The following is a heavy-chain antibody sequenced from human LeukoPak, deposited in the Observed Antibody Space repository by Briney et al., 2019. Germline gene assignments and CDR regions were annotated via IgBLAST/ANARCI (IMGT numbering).Heavy chain of an antibody. CDR2: IKSKTDGGTT. D-gene: IGHD2-8*01. CDR1: GFTFSNAW. CDR3: TTVGGRYCTNGVCRYFDY. J-gene: IGHJ4*02. V-gene: IGHV3-15*01. Sequence: SGGSLRLSCAASGFTFSNAWMSWVRQAPGKGLEWVGRIKSKTDGGTTDYAAPVKGRFTISRDDSKNTLYLQMNSLKTEDTAVYYCTTVGGRYCTNGVCRYFDYWGQGTLVTVSS.